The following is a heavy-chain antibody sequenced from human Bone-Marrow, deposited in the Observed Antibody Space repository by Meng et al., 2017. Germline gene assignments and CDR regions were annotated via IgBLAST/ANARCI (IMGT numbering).Heavy chain of an antibody. Sequence: GGLLRLPCPASRFTFEDYTMHWVPQAPGKGLEWVSLISWDGGSTYYADSVKGRFTISRDNSKNSLYLQMNSLRTEDTALYYCAKDMGSSGWYGAFDIWGQGTMVTVSS. V-gene: IGHV3-43*01. CDR1: RFTFEDYT. CDR2: ISWDGGST. D-gene: IGHD6-19*01. CDR3: AKDMGSSGWYGAFDI. J-gene: IGHJ3*02.